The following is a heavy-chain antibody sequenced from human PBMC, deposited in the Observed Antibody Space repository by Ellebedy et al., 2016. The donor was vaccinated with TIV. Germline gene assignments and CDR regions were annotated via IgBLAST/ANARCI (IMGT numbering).Heavy chain of an antibody. CDR3: ARRTVRMGYYYYMDV. Sequence: SETLSLTCNVSAYSINSDYYWGWVRQPPGKGLEWIGEINHSGSTNYSPSLKGRVTISVDTSKNQFSLKLSSVTAADTAVYYCARRTVRMGYYYYMDVWGKGTTVTVSS. CDR2: INHSGST. J-gene: IGHJ6*03. D-gene: IGHD2-8*02. V-gene: IGHV4-38-2*02. CDR1: AYSINSDYY.